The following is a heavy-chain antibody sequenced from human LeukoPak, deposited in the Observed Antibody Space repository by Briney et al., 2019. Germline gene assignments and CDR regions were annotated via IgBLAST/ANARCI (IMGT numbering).Heavy chain of an antibody. V-gene: IGHV3-23*01. CDR3: AKAVGTLVPSHFDY. D-gene: IGHD2-2*01. CDR1: GFTFSSYA. Sequence: PGGSLRLSCAGSGFTFSSYAMSWVRQAPGKGLEWVSVISDSGGSTYYADTVKGRFTISRDNSRNTLYLQMNSLRPVDTAVYYCAKAVGTLVPSHFDYWGQGTLVTVSS. J-gene: IGHJ4*02. CDR2: ISDSGGST.